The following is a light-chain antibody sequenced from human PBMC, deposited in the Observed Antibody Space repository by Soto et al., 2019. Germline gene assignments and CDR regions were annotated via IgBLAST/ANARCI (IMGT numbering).Light chain of an antibody. J-gene: IGLJ3*02. V-gene: IGLV2-8*01. CDR2: EVS. Sequence: QSALTQPPSASGSPGQSVTISCTGTSSDVGGYTYVSWYQQHPGKAPKLIIYEVSKRPSGVPDRFSGSKSGNTASLTVSGLQAEDEDDYYCSSYAGSNNLVFGGGTKLTVL. CDR3: SSYAGSNNLV. CDR1: SSDVGGYTY.